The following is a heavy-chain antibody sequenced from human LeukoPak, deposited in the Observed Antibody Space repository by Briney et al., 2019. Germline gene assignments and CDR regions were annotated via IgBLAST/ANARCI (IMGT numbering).Heavy chain of an antibody. CDR1: GGSISSGGYY. CDR3: ARRAPPAPIAAAGTGIWYFDY. J-gene: IGHJ4*02. V-gene: IGHV4-30-2*01. D-gene: IGHD6-13*01. Sequence: SETLSLTCTVSGGSISSGGYYWSWIRQPPGKGLEWIGYIYHSGSTYYNPSLKSRVTISVDRSKNQFSLKLSSVTAADTAVYYCARRAPPAPIAAAGTGIWYFDYWGQGTLVTVSS. CDR2: IYHSGST.